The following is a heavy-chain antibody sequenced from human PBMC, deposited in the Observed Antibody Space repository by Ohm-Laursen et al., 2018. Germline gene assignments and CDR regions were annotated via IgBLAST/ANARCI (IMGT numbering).Heavy chain of an antibody. Sequence: SDTLSLTCVVSGYSISSGYYWGWIRQPPGKGLEWIGRIYLSGSTYHNSSLKSRVTISVDTSKIQFSLKLTSVTAADTAVYYCVRDIPTTSYYYYGMDVWGQGTAVTVSS. CDR2: IYLSGST. CDR1: GYSISSGYY. V-gene: IGHV4-38-2*02. J-gene: IGHJ6*02. CDR3: VRDIPTTSYYYYGMDV. D-gene: IGHD1-1*01.